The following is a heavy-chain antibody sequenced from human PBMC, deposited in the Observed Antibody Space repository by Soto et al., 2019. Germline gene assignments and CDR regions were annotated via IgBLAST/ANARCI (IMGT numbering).Heavy chain of an antibody. CDR2: ISGSGGST. V-gene: IGHV3-23*01. J-gene: IGHJ4*02. CDR1: VFTFISYA. D-gene: IGHD3-22*01. CDR3: ASYDSSGRYFDY. Sequence: PGGSLRLSCASSVFTFISYAMSWVRQAPGKGLEWVSAISGSGGSTYYADSVKGRFTISRDNSKNTLYLQMNSLRAEDTAIYYCASYDSSGRYFDYWGQGTLVTVSS.